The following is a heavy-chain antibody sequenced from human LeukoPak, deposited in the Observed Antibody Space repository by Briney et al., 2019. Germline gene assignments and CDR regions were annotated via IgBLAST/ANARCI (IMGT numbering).Heavy chain of an antibody. CDR3: ARDGYHDSSGYYLQFDY. D-gene: IGHD3-22*01. CDR1: GYTFTSYG. Sequence: GASVKVSCKASGYTFTSYGISWVRQAPGQGLEWMGWISAYNGKTNYGQKFQGRVTMTTDTSTSTAYMELTSLRSDDTAVYYCARDGYHDSSGYYLQFDYWGQGTLVTVPS. V-gene: IGHV1-18*01. J-gene: IGHJ4*02. CDR2: ISAYNGKT.